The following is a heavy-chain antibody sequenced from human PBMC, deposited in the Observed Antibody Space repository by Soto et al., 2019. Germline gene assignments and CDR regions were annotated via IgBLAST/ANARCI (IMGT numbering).Heavy chain of an antibody. J-gene: IGHJ4*02. Sequence: QVQLQESGPGLVKPSETLSLTCTVSGGSISSYYWSWIRQPPGKGLEWIGYIYYSGSTNYNPSLKSRVTIXXDXSXXQFSLKLSSVTAADTAVYYCARTTYYYGSGSYTDYWGQGTLVTVSS. CDR1: GGSISSYY. CDR3: ARTTYYYGSGSYTDY. V-gene: IGHV4-59*08. D-gene: IGHD3-10*01. CDR2: IYYSGST.